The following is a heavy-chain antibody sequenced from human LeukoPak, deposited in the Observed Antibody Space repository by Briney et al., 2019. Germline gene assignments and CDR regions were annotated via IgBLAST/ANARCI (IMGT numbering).Heavy chain of an antibody. J-gene: IGHJ6*03. CDR3: AKIRGTPDYYYYMDV. CDR1: GFTFSSYG. Sequence: GGSLRLSCAASGFTFSSYGMHWVRQAPGKGLEWVTFIQYDGSNKYYADSVKGRFTISRDNSKNTLYLQMNSLRAEDTAVYYCAKIRGTPDYYYYMDVWGKGTTVTVSS. V-gene: IGHV3-30*02. CDR2: IQYDGSNK. D-gene: IGHD1-14*01.